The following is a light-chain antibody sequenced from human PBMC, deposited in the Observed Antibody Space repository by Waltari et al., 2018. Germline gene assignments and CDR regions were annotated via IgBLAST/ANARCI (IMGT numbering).Light chain of an antibody. Sequence: RERNKISSYLNLYQQKPGTAPRLLIYDASRLQSGVPSRFSGSGSGTDFTLTISSLQPEDFGTYYCQQTYTTPRTFGQGTKVETK. V-gene: IGKV1-39*01. CDR3: QQTYTTPRT. J-gene: IGKJ1*01. CDR1: NKISSY. CDR2: DAS.